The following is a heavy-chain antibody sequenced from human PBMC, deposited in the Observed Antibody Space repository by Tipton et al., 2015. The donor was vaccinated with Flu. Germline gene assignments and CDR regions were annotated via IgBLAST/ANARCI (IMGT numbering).Heavy chain of an antibody. Sequence: QVQLVQSGAEVKKPGASVKVSCKASGYTFTSYGISWVRQAPGQGLEWMGWISAYNGNTNYAQKLQGRVTMTTDTSTSTAYMELRRLRSDDTAVYYCARADVVVIAIEYYYGMDVWGQGTTVTVSS. CDR3: ARADVVVIAIEYYYGMDV. V-gene: IGHV1-18*01. CDR1: GYTFTSYG. D-gene: IGHD2-21*01. CDR2: ISAYNGNT. J-gene: IGHJ6*02.